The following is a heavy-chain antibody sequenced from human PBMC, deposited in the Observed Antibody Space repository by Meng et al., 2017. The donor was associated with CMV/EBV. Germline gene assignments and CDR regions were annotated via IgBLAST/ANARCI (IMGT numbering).Heavy chain of an antibody. V-gene: IGHV1-18*01. J-gene: IGHJ6*02. CDR3: ARASPAIFGRHYYYYGMDV. Sequence: ASVKVSCKASGYTFTSYGISWVRQAPGQGLEWMGWISAYNGNTNYAQKLQGRVTMTRDTSISTAYMELSRLRSDDTAVYYCARASPAIFGRHYYYYGMDVWGQGTTVTVSS. CDR1: GYTFTSYG. CDR2: ISAYNGNT. D-gene: IGHD2-2*02.